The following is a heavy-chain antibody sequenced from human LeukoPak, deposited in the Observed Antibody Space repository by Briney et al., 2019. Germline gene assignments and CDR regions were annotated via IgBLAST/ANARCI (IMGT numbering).Heavy chain of an antibody. V-gene: IGHV3-53*01. Sequence: GGSLRLSCAASGFTVSSNYMSWVRQSPGEGLEWVSVIYSGGSTYYADSVKGRFTISRDNSKNTLYLQMNSLRAEDTAVYYCASSVVPAAPYYMDVWGKGTTVTVYS. CDR3: ASSVVPAAPYYMDV. CDR2: IYSGGST. D-gene: IGHD2-2*01. CDR1: GFTVSSNY. J-gene: IGHJ6*03.